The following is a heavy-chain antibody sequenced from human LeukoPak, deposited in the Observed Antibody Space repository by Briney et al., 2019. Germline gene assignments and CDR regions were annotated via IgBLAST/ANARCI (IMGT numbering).Heavy chain of an antibody. CDR1: GFTFSSYG. D-gene: IGHD3-10*01. CDR2: ISGSGGST. V-gene: IGHV3-23*01. CDR3: AKDIGSYYDY. J-gene: IGHJ4*02. Sequence: GGSLRLSCAASGFTFSSYGMSWVRQAPGKGLEWVSAISGSGGSTYYADSVKGRFTISRDNSKNTLYLEMNSPRAEDTAVYYCAKDIGSYYDYWGQGILVTVPS.